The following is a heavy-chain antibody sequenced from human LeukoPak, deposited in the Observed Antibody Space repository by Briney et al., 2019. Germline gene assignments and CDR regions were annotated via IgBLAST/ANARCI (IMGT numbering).Heavy chain of an antibody. V-gene: IGHV4-38-2*02. D-gene: IGHD5-18*01. CDR2: IYHSGST. CDR1: GYSISSGYY. CDR3: ARDYQGGYGDKTVDY. J-gene: IGHJ4*02. Sequence: SETLSLTCTVSGYSISSGYYWGWIRQPPGKGLEWIGIIYHSGSTYYNPSLKSRVTISVDTSKNQFSLKLSSVTAADTAVYYCARDYQGGYGDKTVDYWGQGTLVTVSS.